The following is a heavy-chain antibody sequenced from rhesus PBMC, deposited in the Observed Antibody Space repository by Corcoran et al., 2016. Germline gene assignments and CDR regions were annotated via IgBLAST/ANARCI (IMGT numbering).Heavy chain of an antibody. V-gene: IGHV1S9*01. J-gene: IGHJ4*01. Sequence: QVQLVQSGAAVKKPGASVNLSCQASVYTFTSYYINWVIHAPGHVLVWMEWINHSNGNTGDEQKFQGRVTMTRDTSTSTAYMELSSLRSEDTAVYYCTRGGIWTGYGDYWGQGVLVTVSS. D-gene: IGHD3-3*01. CDR2: INHSNGNT. CDR1: VYTFTSYY. CDR3: TRGGIWTGYGDY.